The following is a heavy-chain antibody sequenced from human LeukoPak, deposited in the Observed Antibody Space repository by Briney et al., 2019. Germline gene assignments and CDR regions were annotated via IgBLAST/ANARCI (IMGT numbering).Heavy chain of an antibody. CDR2: IKQDGSEK. CDR1: GLTFSSYA. J-gene: IGHJ3*02. Sequence: GGSLRLSCAASGLTFSSYAMSWVRQAPGKGLEWVANIKQDGSEKYYVDSVKGRFTISRDNAKNSLYLQMNSLRAEDTAVYYCARLTMIVVVIRGDAFDIWGQGTMVTVSS. CDR3: ARLTMIVVVIRGDAFDI. V-gene: IGHV3-7*01. D-gene: IGHD3-22*01.